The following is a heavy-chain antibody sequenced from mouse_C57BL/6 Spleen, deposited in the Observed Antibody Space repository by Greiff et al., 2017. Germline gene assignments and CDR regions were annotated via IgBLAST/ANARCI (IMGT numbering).Heavy chain of an antibody. D-gene: IGHD3-2*02. CDR3: ARGGQLKYYAMDY. J-gene: IGHJ4*01. V-gene: IGHV3-6*01. Sequence: EVQLQQSGPGLVKPSQSLSPTCSVTGYSITSGYYWNWIRQFPGNKLEWMGYISYDGSNNYNPSLKNRISITRDTSKNQFFLKLNSVTTEDTATYYCARGGQLKYYAMDYWGQGTSVTVSS. CDR2: ISYDGSN. CDR1: GYSITSGYY.